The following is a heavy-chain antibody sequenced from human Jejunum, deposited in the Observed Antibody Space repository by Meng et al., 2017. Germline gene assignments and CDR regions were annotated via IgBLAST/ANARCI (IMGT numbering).Heavy chain of an antibody. Sequence: GGSLRLSCAASGFIFTNYDMSWVRQAPGKGPEWVSTVTIDGATHYADSAKGRFTISRDNSKNTLFLQMNSLRVEDTAIYYCAKELANSRPFDYWGQGTLVTVSS. CDR2: VTIDGAT. V-gene: IGHV3-23*01. D-gene: IGHD2-21*01. CDR3: AKELANSRPFDY. J-gene: IGHJ4*02. CDR1: GFIFTNYD.